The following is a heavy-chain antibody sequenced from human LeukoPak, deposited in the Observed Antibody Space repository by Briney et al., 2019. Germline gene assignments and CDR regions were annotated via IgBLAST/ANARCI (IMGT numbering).Heavy chain of an antibody. CDR1: GFTFSSYS. V-gene: IGHV3-21*01. D-gene: IGHD6-25*01. CDR2: ISSSTTYI. Sequence: GGSLRLSCAASGFTFSSYSMNWVRQAPGKGLEWVSSISSSTTYICYADSVKGRFTISRDNAKNSLNLQMNSLRAEDTAVYYCARDGNIAACDYWGQGTLVTVSS. CDR3: ARDGNIAACDY. J-gene: IGHJ4*02.